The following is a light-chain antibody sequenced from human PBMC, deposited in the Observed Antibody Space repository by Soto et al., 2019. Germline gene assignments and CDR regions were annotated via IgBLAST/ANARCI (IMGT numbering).Light chain of an antibody. CDR2: GAS. CDR1: QSVSDN. CDR3: QQYKNWPHT. V-gene: IGKV3-15*01. Sequence: TVMTQSPDTLSLSPGERATLSWGASQSVSDNLAWYQQRPGQGPRLLIYGASTRATGIPARFSCSGSGTEFTLTISSLQSEDFAVYYCQQYKNWPHTFGQGTRWIS. J-gene: IGKJ1*01.